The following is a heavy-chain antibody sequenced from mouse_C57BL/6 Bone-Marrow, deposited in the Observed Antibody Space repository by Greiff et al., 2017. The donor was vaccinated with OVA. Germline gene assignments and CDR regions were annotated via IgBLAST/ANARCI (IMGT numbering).Heavy chain of an antibody. V-gene: IGHV1-62-2*01. Sequence: VKLVESGAELVKPGASVKLSCKASGYTFTEYTIHWVKQRSGQGLEWIGWFYPGSGSIKYNEKFKDKATLTADKSSSTVYMALSRLTSEDSAVYFCARHEALYGSSYVAWFAYWGQGTLVTVSA. CDR3: ARHEALYGSSYVAWFAY. CDR1: GYTFTEYT. CDR2: FYPGSGSI. D-gene: IGHD1-1*01. J-gene: IGHJ3*01.